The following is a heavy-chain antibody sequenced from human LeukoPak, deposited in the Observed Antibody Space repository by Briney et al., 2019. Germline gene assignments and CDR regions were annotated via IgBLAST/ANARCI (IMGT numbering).Heavy chain of an antibody. Sequence: SGPTLVNPTQTLTLTCTFSGFSLTTTGVGVAWIRQPPGKALEWLAVSYWNNDKSYSPSLKSRPTITKDTSKNQVVLKMTNMEPVDTATYYCAHKGRGSGSYNMWGQGTLVTVSS. CDR2: SYWNNDK. CDR1: GFSLTTTGVG. D-gene: IGHD3-10*01. J-gene: IGHJ4*02. V-gene: IGHV2-5*01. CDR3: AHKGRGSGSYNM.